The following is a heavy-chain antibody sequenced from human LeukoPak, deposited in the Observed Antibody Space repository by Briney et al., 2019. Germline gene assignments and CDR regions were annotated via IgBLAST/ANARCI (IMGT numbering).Heavy chain of an antibody. J-gene: IGHJ4*02. CDR3: ARDKRTYSSSWFFFDY. V-gene: IGHV3-30-3*01. CDR2: ISYDGSNK. CDR1: GSTFSSYA. D-gene: IGHD6-13*01. Sequence: GGSLRLSCAASGSTFSSYAMHWVRQAPGKGLEWVAVISYDGSNKYYADSVKGRFTISRDNSKNTLYLQMNSLRAEDTAVYYCARDKRTYSSSWFFFDYWGQGTLVTVSS.